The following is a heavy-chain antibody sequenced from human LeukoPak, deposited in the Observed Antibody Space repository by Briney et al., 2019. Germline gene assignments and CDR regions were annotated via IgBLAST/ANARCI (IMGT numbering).Heavy chain of an antibody. D-gene: IGHD3-22*01. CDR1: GGTFSSYA. CDR2: IIPIFGTA. J-gene: IGHJ5*02. CDR3: ASFKLPGYYDSSGRFDP. Sequence: SVKVSCKASGGTFSSYAIGWVRQAPGQGLEWMGGIIPIFGTANYAQKFQGRVTITADKSTSTAYMELSSLRSEDTAVYYCASFKLPGYYDSSGRFDPWGQGTLVTVSS. V-gene: IGHV1-69*06.